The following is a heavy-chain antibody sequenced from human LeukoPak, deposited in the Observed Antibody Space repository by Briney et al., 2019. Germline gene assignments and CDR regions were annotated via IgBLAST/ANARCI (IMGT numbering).Heavy chain of an antibody. D-gene: IGHD3-10*01. CDR2: IYYSGST. CDR3: ARGSRFGELGPDEFDY. J-gene: IGHJ4*02. V-gene: IGHV4-59*12. CDR1: GGSLSSYY. Sequence: SETLSLTCTVSGGSLSSYYWSWIRQPPGKGLEWIGYIYYSGSTNYNPPLTSRVTISVDTSKNQFSLKLSSVAAADTAVYYCARGSRFGELGPDEFDYWGQGTLVTVSS.